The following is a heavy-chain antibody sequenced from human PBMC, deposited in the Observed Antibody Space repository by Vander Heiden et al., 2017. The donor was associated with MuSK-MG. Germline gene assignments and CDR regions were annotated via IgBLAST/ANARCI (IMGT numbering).Heavy chain of an antibody. CDR1: GFTFSDHW. CDR3: AKDRADDSSGYWGGNFDL. D-gene: IGHD3-22*01. V-gene: IGHV3-74*01. CDR2: IKSDGSIV. J-gene: IGHJ2*01. Sequence: PLVESGGGLFQPGGSLTLSCAGSGFTFSDHWMHWVRQTPGEGLVWVSRIKSDGSIVSYADSAKGRFTVTRDNAKNTLYLQMNSLRSEDSALYYCAKDRADDSSGYWGGNFDLWGRGTLVTVSS.